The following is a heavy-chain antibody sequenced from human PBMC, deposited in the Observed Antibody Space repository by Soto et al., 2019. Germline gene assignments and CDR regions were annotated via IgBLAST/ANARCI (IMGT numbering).Heavy chain of an antibody. D-gene: IGHD3-10*01. CDR1: GLSFIGAH. CDR2: INHSGST. V-gene: IGHV4-34*01. Sequence: SETLFLTCAVYGLSFIGAHWSLIRLPPGKGLEWIGEINHSGSTNYNPSLKSRVTISVDTSKNQFSLKLSSVTAADTAVYYCARGGMVRGVIRWFDPWGQGTLVTVS. CDR3: ARGGMVRGVIRWFDP. J-gene: IGHJ5*02.